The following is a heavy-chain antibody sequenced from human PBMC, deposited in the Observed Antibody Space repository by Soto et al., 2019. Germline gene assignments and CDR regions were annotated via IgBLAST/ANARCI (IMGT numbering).Heavy chain of an antibody. D-gene: IGHD1-26*01. CDR2: IRSKANSYAT. CDR1: GFTFSGSA. Sequence: EVQLVESGGGLVQPGGSLKLSCAASGFTFSGSAMHWVRQASGKGLEWVGRIRSKANSYATAYAASVKGRFTISREDPKNTAYLQMNSRKTEDTAVYYCTAYGGNAYWGQGTLGTVSS. CDR3: TAYGGNAY. V-gene: IGHV3-73*01. J-gene: IGHJ4*02.